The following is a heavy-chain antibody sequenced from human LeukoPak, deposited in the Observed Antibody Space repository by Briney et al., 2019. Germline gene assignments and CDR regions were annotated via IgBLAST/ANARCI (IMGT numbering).Heavy chain of an antibody. CDR3: AKDRHRGGYDPDGMDV. Sequence: PGGSPRLSCVASGFIFSTYGMNWVRQAPGKGLEWVAVISYEGGNKDYSDSVKGRFTISRDNSKSTLYLQLNSLRADDTAVYYCAKDRHRGGYDPDGMDVWGQGTTVTVSS. J-gene: IGHJ6*02. V-gene: IGHV3-30*18. CDR1: GFIFSTYG. CDR2: ISYEGGNK. D-gene: IGHD5-24*01.